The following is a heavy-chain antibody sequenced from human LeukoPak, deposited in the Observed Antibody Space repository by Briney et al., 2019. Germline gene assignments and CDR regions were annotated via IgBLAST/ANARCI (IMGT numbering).Heavy chain of an antibody. D-gene: IGHD5-18*01. CDR3: ARAAHTANYFDY. CDR1: GFTFGSYW. J-gene: IGHJ4*01. V-gene: IGHV3-7*03. CDR2: IKQDGSEK. Sequence: PGGSLRLSCAASGFTFGSYWMSWVRQAPGKGLEWVANIKQDGSEKYYVDSVKGRFTISRDNAKNSLYLQMNSLRAEDTTVYYCARAAHTANYFDYWGQGTMVTVSS.